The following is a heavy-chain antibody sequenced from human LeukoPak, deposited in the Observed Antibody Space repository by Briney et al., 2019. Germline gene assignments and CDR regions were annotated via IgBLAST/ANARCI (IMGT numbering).Heavy chain of an antibody. D-gene: IGHD2-15*01. CDR1: GFTFDDYA. Sequence: PGRSLRLSCAASGFTFDDYAMHWVRQAPGEGLEWVSGISWNSGSIGYADSVKGRFTISRDNAKNSLYLQMNSLRAEDTALYYCAKGGMGCSGGSCYRPHFDYWGQGTLVTVSS. CDR2: ISWNSGSI. J-gene: IGHJ4*02. V-gene: IGHV3-9*01. CDR3: AKGGMGCSGGSCYRPHFDY.